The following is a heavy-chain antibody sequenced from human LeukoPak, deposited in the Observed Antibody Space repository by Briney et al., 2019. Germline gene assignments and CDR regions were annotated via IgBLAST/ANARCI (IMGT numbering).Heavy chain of an antibody. Sequence: GESLKISCKGSGYTFTTYWIGWVRPMPGKGLEWMGNIYPDDSDTTYSPSFQGQVTISVDKSISTAYLQWSSLKAPDTAMYYCARLLYYFDRSGNYYGPKAFDIWGQGTMVTVSS. CDR2: IYPDDSDT. J-gene: IGHJ3*02. D-gene: IGHD3-22*01. CDR3: ARLLYYFDRSGNYYGPKAFDI. CDR1: GYTFTTYW. V-gene: IGHV5-51*01.